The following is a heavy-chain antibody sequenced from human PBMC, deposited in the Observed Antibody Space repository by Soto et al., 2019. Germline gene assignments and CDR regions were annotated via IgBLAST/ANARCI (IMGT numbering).Heavy chain of an antibody. J-gene: IGHJ4*02. CDR1: GGSFSGYY. D-gene: IGHD6-6*01. Sequence: SETLSLTCAVYGGSFSGYYWSWIRQPPGKGLEWIGEINHSGSTNYNPSLKSRVTISVDTSKNQFSLKLSSVTAADTAVYYCARGRRIAARTFDYWGQGTLVTVSS. CDR3: ARGRRIAARTFDY. CDR2: INHSGST. V-gene: IGHV4-34*01.